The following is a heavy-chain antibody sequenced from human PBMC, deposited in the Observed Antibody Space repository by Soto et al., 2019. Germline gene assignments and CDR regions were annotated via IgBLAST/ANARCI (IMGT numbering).Heavy chain of an antibody. CDR3: TRGTGTTYAP. J-gene: IGHJ5*02. Sequence: EVQLVESGGGLVKPGGSLRLSCAASGFPFSSYSMSWVRQAPGKGLEWVSSITSSGFDIYYADSVKGRFSISRDNAKNSLYLQMNSLRADDTAVYFCTRGTGTTYAPWGQGTLVTVSS. CDR2: ITSSGFDI. V-gene: IGHV3-21*06. D-gene: IGHD1-1*01. CDR1: GFPFSSYS.